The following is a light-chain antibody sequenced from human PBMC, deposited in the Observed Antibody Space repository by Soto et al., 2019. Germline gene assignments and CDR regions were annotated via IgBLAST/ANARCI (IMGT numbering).Light chain of an antibody. CDR2: GAS. V-gene: IGKV3-20*01. Sequence: EIVLTQSPGTLSLSPGERATLSCRASQSVSSSYLAWYQQKPGQAPGLLIYGASSRATGIPDRFSGSGSGTDFTLTISRLEPEDFVVYYCQRYGTSRTWTFGQGTKVDIK. CDR3: QRYGTSRTWT. CDR1: QSVSSSY. J-gene: IGKJ1*01.